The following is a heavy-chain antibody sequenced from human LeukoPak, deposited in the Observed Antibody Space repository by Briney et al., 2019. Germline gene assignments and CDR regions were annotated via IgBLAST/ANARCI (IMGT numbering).Heavy chain of an antibody. CDR3: AKPQALGYSYGTFDY. CDR1: GFTFSSYD. CDR2: INNNNSTR. J-gene: IGHJ4*02. D-gene: IGHD5-18*01. V-gene: IGHV3-48*01. Sequence: GGSLRLSCAASGFTFSSYDMNWVRQAPGKGLEWVSYINNNNSTRYYADSVKGRFTISRDNAKNSLYLQMNSLRAEDTAVYYCAKPQALGYSYGTFDYWGQGTLVTVSS.